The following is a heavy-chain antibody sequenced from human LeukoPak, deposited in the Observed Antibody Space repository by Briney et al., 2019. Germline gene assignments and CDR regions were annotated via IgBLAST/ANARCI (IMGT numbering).Heavy chain of an antibody. CDR1: VFSFTNYW. J-gene: IGHJ4*02. V-gene: IGHV5-51*01. CDR3: ARRAGGNTGGFYFDY. D-gene: IGHD5-18*01. Sequence: GESLKISCKASVFSFTNYWIAWVRQKPGEGLEWMGNIYPGDSDTRYNPSFQGQVTISADTSIKTAYLQWSRLKASDTAIYYCARRAGGNTGGFYFDYWGQGSLVTVSS. CDR2: IYPGDSDT.